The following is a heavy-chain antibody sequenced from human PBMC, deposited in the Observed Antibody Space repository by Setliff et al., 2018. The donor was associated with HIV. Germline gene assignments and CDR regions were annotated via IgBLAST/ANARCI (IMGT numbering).Heavy chain of an antibody. CDR3: ARGNSRRLRVHYYYYYMDV. D-gene: IGHD4-17*01. Sequence: SETLSLTCTVSGDSISSYYWNWIRQPPGKALEWIGYIYYGSTHYNPSFEGRVTISVDTSKNQFSLKLRSVTAADTAMYYCARGNSRRLRVHYYYYYMDVWGKGTTVTVSS. CDR1: GDSISSYY. CDR2: IYYGST. V-gene: IGHV4-59*08. J-gene: IGHJ6*03.